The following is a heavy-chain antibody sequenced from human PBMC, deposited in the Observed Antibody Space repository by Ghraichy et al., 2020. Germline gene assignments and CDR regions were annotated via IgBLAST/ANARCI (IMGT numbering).Heavy chain of an antibody. CDR1: GFTVSSNY. CDR2: IYSGGST. D-gene: IGHD1-7*01. J-gene: IGHJ3*02. CDR3: ADGTGYDAFDI. Sequence: GESLNISCAASGFTVSSNYMSWVRQAPGKGLEWVSVIYSGGSTYYADSVKGRFTISRDNSKNTLYLQMNSLRAEDTAVYYCADGTGYDAFDIWGQGTMVTVSS. V-gene: IGHV3-66*01.